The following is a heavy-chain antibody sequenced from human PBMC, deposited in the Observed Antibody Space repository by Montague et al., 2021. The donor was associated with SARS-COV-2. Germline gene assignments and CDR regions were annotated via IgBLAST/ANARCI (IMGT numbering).Heavy chain of an antibody. Sequence: CAISGDSVSRNSATWNWFRQSPSRGLEWLGRTFYGSKWHYHYTESVRSRITINPDTSKNQVSLQLKSVTPEDTAVYFCARGDNLGGDLGVWGQGTMVTVSS. J-gene: IGHJ6*02. CDR1: GDSVSRNSAT. CDR3: ARGDNLGGDLGV. V-gene: IGHV6-1*01. D-gene: IGHD3-16*01. CDR2: TFYGSKWHY.